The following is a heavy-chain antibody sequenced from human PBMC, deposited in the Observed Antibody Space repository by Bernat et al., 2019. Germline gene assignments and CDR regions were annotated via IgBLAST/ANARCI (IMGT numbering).Heavy chain of an antibody. CDR3: ATDSIAKAPYLHS. J-gene: IGHJ4*02. CDR1: GFTFSSYD. V-gene: IGHV3-33*01. D-gene: IGHD6-6*01. CDR2: IWYDASNK. Sequence: QVQLVESGGGVVQPGRSLRLSCAASGFTFSSYDMHWVRQAPGKGLEWVAVIWYDASNKSYADSAKGRFTLSRDNSKNTTHRQMTSLSAGDTAVYYCATDSIAKAPYLHSSGQVTLVTVSS.